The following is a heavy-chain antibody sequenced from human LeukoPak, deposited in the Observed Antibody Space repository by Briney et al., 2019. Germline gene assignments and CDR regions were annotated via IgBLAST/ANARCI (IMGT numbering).Heavy chain of an antibody. CDR1: GFTFSSYA. Sequence: GGSLRLSCAASGFTFSSYAMSWVRQAPGKGLEWVSAISGSGGSTYYADSVKGRFTISRDNAKNSLYLQMNSLRAEDTAVYYCARDNAIFGVVIMDYWGQGTLVTVSS. CDR2: ISGSGGST. D-gene: IGHD3-3*01. CDR3: ARDNAIFGVVIMDY. V-gene: IGHV3-23*01. J-gene: IGHJ4*02.